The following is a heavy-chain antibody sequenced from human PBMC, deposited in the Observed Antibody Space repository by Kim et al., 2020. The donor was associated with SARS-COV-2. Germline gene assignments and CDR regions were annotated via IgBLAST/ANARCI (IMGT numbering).Heavy chain of an antibody. J-gene: IGHJ1*01. CDR3: ARRYCSSTSCSDEYFQH. CDR1: GFTFSSYG. Sequence: GGSLRLSCAASGFTFSSYGMHWVRQAPGKGLEWVAVISYDGSNKYYADSVKGRFTISRDNSKNTLYLQMNSLRAEDTAVYYCARRYCSSTSCSDEYFQHWGQGTLVTVSS. CDR2: ISYDGSNK. V-gene: IGHV3-33*05. D-gene: IGHD2-2*01.